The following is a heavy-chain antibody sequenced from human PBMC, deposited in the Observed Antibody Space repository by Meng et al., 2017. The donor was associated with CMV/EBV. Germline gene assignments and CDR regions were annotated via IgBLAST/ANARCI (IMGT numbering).Heavy chain of an antibody. CDR3: ARPHQTSGYYESYYYDGMDV. Sequence: GESLKISCAASGFPFSSNSMNWVRQAPGKGLEWVSSISSSSYIYYADSVKGRFTISRDNAKNSLYLQMNSLRAEDTAVYYCARPHQTSGYYESYYYDGMDVWGQGTTVTVSS. J-gene: IGHJ6*02. V-gene: IGHV3-21*01. CDR2: ISSSSYI. D-gene: IGHD3-3*01. CDR1: GFPFSSNS.